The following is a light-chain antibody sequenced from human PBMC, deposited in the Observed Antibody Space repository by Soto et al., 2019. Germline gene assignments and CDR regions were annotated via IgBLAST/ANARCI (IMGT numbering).Light chain of an antibody. J-gene: IGKJ2*01. CDR2: DAS. CDR3: QQYDNLPRYT. V-gene: IGKV1-33*01. Sequence: DIQMTQSPSSLSASVGDRITITCQASQDIRNYLNWYQQKPGKAPSLLIYDASNLEAGVPSRFSGGGSGTNFTFTISSLHPEDIATYYCQQYDNLPRYTFGQGTRLEI. CDR1: QDIRNY.